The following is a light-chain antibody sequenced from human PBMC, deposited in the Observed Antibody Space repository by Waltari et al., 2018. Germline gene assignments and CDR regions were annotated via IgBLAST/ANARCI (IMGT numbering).Light chain of an antibody. V-gene: IGKV1-39*01. Sequence: DIQMTQSPSSLSAFVGDRVTITCRARQTISRYLNWYQQKPGKAPKLQIYGISNLHRGVPSRFSGSGSGTDFTLTISSLQPEDFATYYCQQSDSIPLTFGGGTKVDIK. CDR3: QQSDSIPLT. J-gene: IGKJ4*01. CDR2: GIS. CDR1: QTISRY.